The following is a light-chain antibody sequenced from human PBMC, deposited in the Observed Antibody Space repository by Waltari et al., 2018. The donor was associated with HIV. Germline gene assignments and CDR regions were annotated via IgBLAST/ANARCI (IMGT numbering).Light chain of an antibody. CDR1: SSNIGNNH. CDR3: AAWDDSLSGV. Sequence: QSVLTQPPSASGPPGQRVTISSSGGSSNIGNNHVYWYQQFPGTAPKLLIYRNNQRPSGVPDRFSGSKSGTSASLVISGLRSEDEADYYCAAWDDSLSGVFGGGTKVTVL. V-gene: IGLV1-47*01. CDR2: RNN. J-gene: IGLJ2*01.